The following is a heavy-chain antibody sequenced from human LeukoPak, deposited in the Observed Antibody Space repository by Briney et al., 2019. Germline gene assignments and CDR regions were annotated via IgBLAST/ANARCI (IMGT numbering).Heavy chain of an antibody. CDR3: ARDGRSGNFDK. V-gene: IGHV3-74*01. Sequence: PGGSLRLSCAASGFTFSGYWMHWVRQAPGKGLACVSVIRSDGSITTYADSVKGRFTISRDTAKNTLYLQMNSLRAEDTAVYYCARDGRSGNFDKWGQGTLVSVSS. J-gene: IGHJ4*02. D-gene: IGHD1-26*01. CDR1: GFTFSGYW. CDR2: IRSDGSIT.